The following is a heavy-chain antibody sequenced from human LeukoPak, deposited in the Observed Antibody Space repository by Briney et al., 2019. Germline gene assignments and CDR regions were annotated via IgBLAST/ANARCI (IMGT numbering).Heavy chain of an antibody. D-gene: IGHD3-22*01. CDR1: GFTFSSYW. CDR3: ARETDYYDSSGYSFDY. Sequence: GGSLRLSCAASGFTFSSYWVHWVRQAPGKGLVWVSGISDSGGSTYYADSVKGRFTISRDNSKNTLYLQMNSLRAEDTAVYYCARETDYYDSSGYSFDYWGQGTLVTVSS. CDR2: ISDSGGST. V-gene: IGHV3-74*01. J-gene: IGHJ4*02.